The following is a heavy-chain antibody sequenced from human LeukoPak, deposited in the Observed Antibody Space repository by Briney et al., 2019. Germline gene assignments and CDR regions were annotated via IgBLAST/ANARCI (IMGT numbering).Heavy chain of an antibody. CDR1: GGSISSYY. D-gene: IGHD3-10*01. Sequence: SETLSLTCTVSGGSISSYYWNWIRQPPGKGLEWIGHIYYSGSTNYNPSLKSRVTISVDTSKNQFSLKLSSVTAADTAVYYCARHDGSGSYYPMNWFDPWGQGTLVTVSS. V-gene: IGHV4-59*08. CDR2: IYYSGST. J-gene: IGHJ5*02. CDR3: ARHDGSGSYYPMNWFDP.